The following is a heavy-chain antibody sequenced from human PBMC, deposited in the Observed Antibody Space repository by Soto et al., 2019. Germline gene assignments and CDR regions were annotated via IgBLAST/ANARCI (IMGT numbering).Heavy chain of an antibody. CDR2: INHSGST. J-gene: IGHJ6*02. CDR1: GGSFSGYY. V-gene: IGHV4-34*01. Sequence: SETLSLTCAVYGGSFSGYYWIWIRRPPGKGLEWIGEINHSGSTNYNPSLKSRVTISVDTSKNQFSLKLSSVTAADTAVYYCARGLAVAAYYYYYGMDVWGQGTTVTVSS. CDR3: ARGLAVAAYYYYYGMDV. D-gene: IGHD2-15*01.